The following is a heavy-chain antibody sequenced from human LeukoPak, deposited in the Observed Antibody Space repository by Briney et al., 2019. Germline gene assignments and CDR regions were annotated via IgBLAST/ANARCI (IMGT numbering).Heavy chain of an antibody. CDR3: ARGTYQLSPTWFDP. Sequence: GGSLRLSCAASGFTFSSYAMSWVRQAPGKGLEWVSFISPSADRTSDADSVEGRFTISRDNPRNTLYLQMNSLRAEDTAVYYCARGTYQLSPTWFDPWGQGTLVTVSS. J-gene: IGHJ5*02. D-gene: IGHD2-2*01. CDR1: GFTFSSYA. V-gene: IGHV3-23*01. CDR2: ISPSADRT.